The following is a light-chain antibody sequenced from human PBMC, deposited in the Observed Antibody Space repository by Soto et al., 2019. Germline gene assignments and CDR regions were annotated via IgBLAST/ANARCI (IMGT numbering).Light chain of an antibody. V-gene: IGKV1-39*01. CDR1: QSISSY. J-gene: IGKJ3*01. CDR3: QQSYSTPFT. Sequence: DIQMTQSPSSLSASVGDRVTITCRASQSISSYLNWYQQKPGKAPKLLIYAASSLQSGVPSRFSDSGSGTDFTLTISRLQPEDFATYYCQQSYSTPFTFGPGTKVDI. CDR2: AAS.